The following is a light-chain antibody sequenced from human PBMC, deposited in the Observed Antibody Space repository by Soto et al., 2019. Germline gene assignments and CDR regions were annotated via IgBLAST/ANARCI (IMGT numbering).Light chain of an antibody. Sequence: QSVLTQPPSASGSPGQSVTISCTGTSSDVGGYNYVSWYQQYPGKVPKLMVYEVNKRPSGVPDRLSGSKSGNTASLTVSGLQAEDEADYYCTSYAGGNKVFGTGTKLTVL. CDR2: EVN. CDR1: SSDVGGYNY. J-gene: IGLJ1*01. V-gene: IGLV2-8*01. CDR3: TSYAGGNKV.